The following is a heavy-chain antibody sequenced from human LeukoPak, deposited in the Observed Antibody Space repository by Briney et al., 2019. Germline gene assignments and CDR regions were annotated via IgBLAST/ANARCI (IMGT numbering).Heavy chain of an antibody. Sequence: GGSLRLSCAASGFTFTSYSMIWVRQASGKGLEWDSSISSSSSYIYYADSLKGRFTISRDNAKNSLYLQMNSLRAEDTAVYYCAKTHDSSGPYVQHWGQGTLVTVSS. V-gene: IGHV3-21*01. D-gene: IGHD3-22*01. CDR3: AKTHDSSGPYVQH. J-gene: IGHJ1*01. CDR2: ISSSSSYI. CDR1: GFTFTSYS.